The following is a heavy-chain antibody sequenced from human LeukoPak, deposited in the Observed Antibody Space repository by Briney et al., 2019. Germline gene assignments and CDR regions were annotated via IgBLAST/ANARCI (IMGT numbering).Heavy chain of an antibody. CDR2: ISGDGGST. V-gene: IGHV3-43*02. D-gene: IGHD2-2*01. CDR1: GFTFDDYA. Sequence: LTGGSLRLSCAASGFTFDDYAMHWVCQPPGKSLEWVSLISGDGGSTYYADSVKGRFTVSRDNSKNSLYLQMNSLRTEDTALYYCAKDISRNFVVVPAADYWGQGTLVTVSS. CDR3: AKDISRNFVVVPAADY. J-gene: IGHJ4*02.